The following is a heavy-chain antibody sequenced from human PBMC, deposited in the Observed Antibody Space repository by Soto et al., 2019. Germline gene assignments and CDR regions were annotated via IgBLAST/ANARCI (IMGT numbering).Heavy chain of an antibody. CDR1: GFSLGTSGVG. CDR2: IYWNDDK. J-gene: IGHJ5*02. CDR3: ARRLPPNNWFDP. V-gene: IGHV2-5*01. Sequence: SGPTLVNPTQTRTLTCTFSGFSLGTSGVGVGWIRQPTGKALEWLALIYWNDDKRYSPSLKSRLTTTKDTSKNQVVLTMTNMDPVDTASYYCARRLPPNNWFDPWGQGTLVTVSS.